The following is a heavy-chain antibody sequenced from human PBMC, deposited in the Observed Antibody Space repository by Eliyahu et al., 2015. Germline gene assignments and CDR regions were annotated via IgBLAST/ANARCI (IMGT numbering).Heavy chain of an antibody. CDR2: IYPGDSDT. CDR3: ARPTLRLGCSSTSCYAGGMDV. Sequence: EVQLVQSGAEVKKPGESLKISGKGSGYXFTXSXXGXVRQMPGKGLEWMGIIYPGDSDTRYSPSFQGQVTISADKSISTAYLQWSSLKASDTAMYYCARPTLRLGCSSTSCYAGGMDVWGQGTTVTVSS. J-gene: IGHJ6*02. CDR1: GYXFTXSX. D-gene: IGHD2-2*01. V-gene: IGHV5-51*01.